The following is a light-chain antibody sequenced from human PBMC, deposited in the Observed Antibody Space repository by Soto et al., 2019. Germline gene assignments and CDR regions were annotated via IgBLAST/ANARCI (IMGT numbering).Light chain of an antibody. V-gene: IGKV3-15*01. CDR1: QSVSSN. J-gene: IGKJ3*01. CDR3: QQYNNWPPFT. CDR2: GAS. Sequence: EIVMTQSPATLSVSPGERATLSCRASQSVSSNLAGYQQKPGQAPRLLIYGASTSATGIPATFSGSGSGTEFTLTVSSLQSEDFGVYFCQQYNNWPPFTFGPGTKVDI.